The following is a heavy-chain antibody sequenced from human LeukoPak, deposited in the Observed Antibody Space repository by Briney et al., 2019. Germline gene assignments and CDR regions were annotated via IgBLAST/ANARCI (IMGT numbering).Heavy chain of an antibody. CDR2: LKQDGSEK. Sequence: GGSLRLSCAASAFTFTSYWMSWVRQAPGKGLEWVASLKQDGSEKYHVDSVKGRFTISRDNSKNTLYLQMNSLRVEDSAVYYCAKGGRGYSYGSLDYWGQGTLVTVSS. D-gene: IGHD5-18*01. CDR1: AFTFTSYW. CDR3: AKGGRGYSYGSLDY. V-gene: IGHV3-7*03. J-gene: IGHJ4*02.